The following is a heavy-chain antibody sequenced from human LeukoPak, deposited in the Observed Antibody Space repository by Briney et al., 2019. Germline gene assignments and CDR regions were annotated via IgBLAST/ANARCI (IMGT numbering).Heavy chain of an antibody. CDR1: GVTFSIYA. D-gene: IGHD3-22*01. V-gene: IGHV1-69*04. CDR2: LIPILGIA. J-gene: IGHJ4*02. Sequence: ASVKVSCKASGVTFSIYAISWVRQAPVQGLEWMGRLIPILGIAKYAQKFQGRVTITADKSTSTAYMELSSLRSEDTAVYYCAREVYDSSGYTYYFDYWGQGTLVTVSS. CDR3: AREVYDSSGYTYYFDY.